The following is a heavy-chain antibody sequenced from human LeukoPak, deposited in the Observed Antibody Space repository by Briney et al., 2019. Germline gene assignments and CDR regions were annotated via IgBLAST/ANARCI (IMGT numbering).Heavy chain of an antibody. V-gene: IGHV4-59*12. Sequence: PSETLSLTCTVSGGSISSYYWSWIRQPPGKGLEWIGYIYYSGSTNYNPSLKSRVTISVDTSKNQFSLKLSSVTAADTAVYYCARGVITIFGVAKDYFDYWGQGTLVTVSS. J-gene: IGHJ4*02. CDR3: ARGVITIFGVAKDYFDY. CDR1: GGSISSYY. D-gene: IGHD3-3*01. CDR2: IYYSGST.